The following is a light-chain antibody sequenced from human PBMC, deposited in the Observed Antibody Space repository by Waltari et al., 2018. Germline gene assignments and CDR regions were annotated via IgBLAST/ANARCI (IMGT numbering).Light chain of an antibody. CDR3: QSGGNSGNNRVL. V-gene: IGLV3-25*03. J-gene: IGLJ2*01. CDR2: KDR. Sequence: SYDLTQPPSLSVSPGQPPRTTCSGDALSTQYVYRSQQKSGQAPILVMYKDRERPSRIPERFSCSSSGTTVTLTVSGVEAEDEADYYCQSGGNSGNNRVLFGGGTKLTVL. CDR1: ALSTQY.